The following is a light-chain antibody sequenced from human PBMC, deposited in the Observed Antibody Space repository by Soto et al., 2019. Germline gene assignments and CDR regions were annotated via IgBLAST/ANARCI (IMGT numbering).Light chain of an antibody. J-gene: IGKJ5*01. CDR3: QQYNNWPYT. CDR1: QSVSNN. V-gene: IGKV3-15*01. CDR2: GAS. Sequence: EIVMTQSPATLSVSPGERATLSCRASQSVSNNLAWYQQKPGQAPRLLIYGASTRATAFPARFSGSGSETEFTLTISSLQSEDFAVYYCQQYNNWPYTFGQGTRLEIK.